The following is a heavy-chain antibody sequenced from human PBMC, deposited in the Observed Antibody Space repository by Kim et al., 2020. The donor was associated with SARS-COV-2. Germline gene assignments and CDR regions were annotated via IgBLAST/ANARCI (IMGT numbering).Heavy chain of an antibody. V-gene: IGHV3-21*01. D-gene: IGHD3-9*01. J-gene: IGHJ4*02. CDR3: ARDGYYDILTGPYFDY. Sequence: GKSRFTITTDNAKDSHYLQMNSLRAEDTAVYYCARDGYYDILTGPYFDYWGQGTLVTVSS.